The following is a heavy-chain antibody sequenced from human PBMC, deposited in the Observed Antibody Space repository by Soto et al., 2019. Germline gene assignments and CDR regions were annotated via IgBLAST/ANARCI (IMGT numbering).Heavy chain of an antibody. Sequence: PGESLKISCKASGDSFTNYWIGWVRQMPGKGLEWMGIIYPGDSASRYSPSFQGQVTISVDKSISTAYLQWSSLKASATAMYYCAKVSLAAAGNKPFAYWGQGPLVTVSS. D-gene: IGHD6-13*01. CDR2: IYPGDSAS. V-gene: IGHV5-51*01. J-gene: IGHJ4*02. CDR3: AKVSLAAAGNKPFAY. CDR1: GDSFTNYW.